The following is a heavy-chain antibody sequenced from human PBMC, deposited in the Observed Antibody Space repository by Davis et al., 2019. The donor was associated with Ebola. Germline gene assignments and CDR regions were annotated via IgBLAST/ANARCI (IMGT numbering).Heavy chain of an antibody. Sequence: SETLSLTCTVSGGSMSSYYWSWIRQPPGKGLEWIGNIYYGGTTNYNPSLKSRVTISGATSKNQFSLKLNSVTAADTAVYYCARLARNENYYYYYMDVWGKGTTVTVSS. CDR3: ARLARNENYYYYYMDV. CDR2: IYYGGTT. D-gene: IGHD1-1*01. V-gene: IGHV4-59*01. CDR1: GGSMSSYY. J-gene: IGHJ6*03.